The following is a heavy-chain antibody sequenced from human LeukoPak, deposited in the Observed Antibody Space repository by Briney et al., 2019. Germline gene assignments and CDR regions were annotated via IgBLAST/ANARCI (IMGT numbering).Heavy chain of an antibody. J-gene: IGHJ4*02. Sequence: GGSLRLSCAASGFTFSSHALSWVRQAPGKGLEWVSSLSGSGYNTYYADSVKGRFTISRDNSKNTVYLQMNSLRAEDTAMYYCTTESIAGAGDYWGQGTLVSVSS. CDR1: GFTFSSHA. CDR2: LSGSGYNT. CDR3: TTESIAGAGDY. D-gene: IGHD6-13*01. V-gene: IGHV3-23*01.